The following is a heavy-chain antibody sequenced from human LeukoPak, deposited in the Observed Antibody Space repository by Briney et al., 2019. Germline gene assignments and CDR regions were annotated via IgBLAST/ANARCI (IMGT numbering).Heavy chain of an antibody. CDR1: GGTFSSYT. CDR3: AHYCTNGVCYFRGAFDI. CDR2: IIPILGIA. D-gene: IGHD2-8*01. V-gene: IGHV1-69*02. Sequence: EASVKVSCKASGGTFSSYTISWVRQAPGQGLEWMGRIIPILGIANYAQKFQGRVTITADKSTSTAYMELSSLRSEDTAVYYCAHYCTNGVCYFRGAFDIWGQGTMVTVSS. J-gene: IGHJ3*02.